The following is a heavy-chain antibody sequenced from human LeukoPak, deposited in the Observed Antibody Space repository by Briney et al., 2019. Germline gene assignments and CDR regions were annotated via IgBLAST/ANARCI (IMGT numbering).Heavy chain of an antibody. CDR3: ARGTDDLHAFDI. V-gene: IGHV3-13*01. CDR2: IGTAGDT. D-gene: IGHD3-16*01. J-gene: IGHJ3*02. Sequence: GGSLRLSCAASGFTFSSYDMHWVRQATGKGLEWVSAIGTAGDTYYPGSVKGRFTISRENAKNSLYLQMNSLRAGDTAVYYCARGTDDLHAFDIWGQGTMVTVSS. CDR1: GFTFSSYD.